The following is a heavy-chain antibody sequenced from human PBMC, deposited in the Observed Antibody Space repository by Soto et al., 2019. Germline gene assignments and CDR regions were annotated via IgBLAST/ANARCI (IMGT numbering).Heavy chain of an antibody. D-gene: IGHD2-2*01. J-gene: IGHJ6*02. CDR3: ANYIPGVRYYGMDV. Sequence: EVQLLESGGGLVQPGGSLRLSCAASGFTFSSYAMKWVRQAPGKGLEWVSLIGESGTPTYYADSVKGRFTISRDNSGNTLFLEMYSMRAEDTAVYYCANYIPGVRYYGMDVWGQGTTVTVSS. CDR2: IGESGTPT. V-gene: IGHV3-23*01. CDR1: GFTFSSYA.